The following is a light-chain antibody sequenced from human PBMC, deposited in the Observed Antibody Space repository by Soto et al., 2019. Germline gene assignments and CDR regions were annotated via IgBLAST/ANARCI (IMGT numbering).Light chain of an antibody. CDR2: RNN. CDR1: SSNIGDNY. CDR3: AAWDDSLSGYV. Sequence: QSALTQPPSASGTPGQKVTISCSGSSSNIGDNYVYWHQQLPGTAPKLLTYRNNQRPSGVPDRFSGSKSGTSASLAISGLRSEDEADYYCAAWDDSLSGYVFGTGTKVTVL. J-gene: IGLJ1*01. V-gene: IGLV1-47*01.